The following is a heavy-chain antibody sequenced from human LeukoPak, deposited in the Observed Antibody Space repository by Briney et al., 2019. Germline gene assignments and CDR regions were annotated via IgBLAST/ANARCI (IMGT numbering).Heavy chain of an antibody. Sequence: GGSLRPSCAVSGFTFSSSGMHWVRQAPGRGLEWVAFIRTDENHKDYADSVEGRFTISRDNSKNTLYLQVNSLRPEDTAVYYCAKDNDYAIWGQGTLVTVSS. CDR3: AKDNDYAI. CDR2: IRTDENHK. CDR1: GFTFSSSG. J-gene: IGHJ3*02. V-gene: IGHV3-30*02. D-gene: IGHD5-12*01.